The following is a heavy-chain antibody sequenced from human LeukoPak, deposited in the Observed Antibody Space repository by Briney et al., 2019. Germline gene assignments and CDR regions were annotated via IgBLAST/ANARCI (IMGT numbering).Heavy chain of an antibody. CDR1: GYTFTSYY. D-gene: IGHD6-13*01. V-gene: IGHV1-46*01. J-gene: IGHJ4*02. CDR2: INPSGGST. Sequence: ASVKVSCKASGYTFTSYYMHWVRQAPGQGLEWMGIINPSGGSTSYAQKFQGRVTITADESTSTAYMELSSLRSEDTAVYYCASLAAAVVRWGQGTLVTVSS. CDR3: ASLAAAVVR.